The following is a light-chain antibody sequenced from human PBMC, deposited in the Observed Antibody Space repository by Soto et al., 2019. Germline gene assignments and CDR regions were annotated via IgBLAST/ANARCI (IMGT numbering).Light chain of an antibody. V-gene: IGKV1-5*03. Sequence: SPCPQSASVADQVTLICRASQSISVWLAWYQQKAGKAPNLLIYKASRLESGVPSRFSGSGSETEFTLTICGLQPGDSATYYCQQYNSYSPKFCQGTK. CDR2: KAS. J-gene: IGKJ1*01. CDR3: QQYNSYSPK. CDR1: QSISVW.